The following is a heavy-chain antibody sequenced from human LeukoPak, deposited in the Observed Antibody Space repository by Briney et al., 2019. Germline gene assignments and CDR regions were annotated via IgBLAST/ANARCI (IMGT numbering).Heavy chain of an antibody. CDR1: GGSFSGNY. Sequence: PSETLSLTCAVYGGSFSGNYWSWIRQPPGKGLEWIGEINHSGSTNYNPSLKSRVTISVDTSKKQFSLKLSSVTAADTAWYYCATLRTLDDNGDHSYGGRGTRVTV. CDR3: ATLRTLDDNGDHSY. D-gene: IGHD4-17*01. CDR2: INHSGST. J-gene: IGHJ4*02. V-gene: IGHV4-34*01.